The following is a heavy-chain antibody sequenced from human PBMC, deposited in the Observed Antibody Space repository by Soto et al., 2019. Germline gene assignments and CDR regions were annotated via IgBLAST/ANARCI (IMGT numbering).Heavy chain of an antibody. CDR1: GGSINSSSYF. Sequence: SETLSLTCTVSGGSINSSSYFWGWVRQPPGKGLEWIGSIYYSGSTYYNPSLRSRVTISVDTSKNQFSLKLSSVTAADTAVFYCARHYSSGSRNWFDPWGQGTLVTVPQ. D-gene: IGHD6-19*01. CDR3: ARHYSSGSRNWFDP. CDR2: IYYSGST. V-gene: IGHV4-39*01. J-gene: IGHJ5*02.